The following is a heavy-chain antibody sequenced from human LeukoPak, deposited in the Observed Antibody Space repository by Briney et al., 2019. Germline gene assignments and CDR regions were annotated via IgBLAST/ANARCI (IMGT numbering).Heavy chain of an antibody. V-gene: IGHV3-48*04. CDR1: GFTFSPYS. Sequence: GGSLRLSCTASGFTFSPYSMNWVRQSPGKGLEWLSYTTGSSDTIYYADSVKGRFTISRDNAKNSLYLQMNSLRAEDTAVYYCARVVRGVITGHFDYWGQGTLVTVSS. D-gene: IGHD3-10*01. CDR2: TTGSSDTI. CDR3: ARVVRGVITGHFDY. J-gene: IGHJ4*02.